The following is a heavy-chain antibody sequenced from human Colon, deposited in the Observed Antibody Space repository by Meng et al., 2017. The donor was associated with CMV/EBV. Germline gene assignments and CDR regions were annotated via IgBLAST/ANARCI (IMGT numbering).Heavy chain of an antibody. Sequence: QVQLVQSGAEVKKPGASVKVSCKTSGYTFSDYHIHWVRQAPGQGLEWMGWINSNSGATDYAQKFQGRFTMTRDTSITTVYMELSSLRSDDTAAYYCARDPSGSRVPFDYWGQGSLVTVSS. V-gene: IGHV1-2*02. CDR2: INSNSGAT. D-gene: IGHD1-26*01. CDR3: ARDPSGSRVPFDY. J-gene: IGHJ4*02. CDR1: GYTFSDYH.